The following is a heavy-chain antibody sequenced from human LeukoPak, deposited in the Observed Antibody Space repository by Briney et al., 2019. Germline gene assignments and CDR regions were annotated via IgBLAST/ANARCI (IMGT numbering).Heavy chain of an antibody. J-gene: IGHJ4*02. CDR1: GFTFSSHA. D-gene: IGHD4-11*01. Sequence: PGGSLRLSCAASGFTFSSHAMSWVRQAPGMGLEWIAAISRSGTNTYYVDSVKGRFTISRDSSKNTLHLQMDSLRAEDTAVYYCAKDWPVSGDHYSPFDYWGQGTLVTDSS. CDR2: ISRSGTNT. V-gene: IGHV3-23*01. CDR3: AKDWPVSGDHYSPFDY.